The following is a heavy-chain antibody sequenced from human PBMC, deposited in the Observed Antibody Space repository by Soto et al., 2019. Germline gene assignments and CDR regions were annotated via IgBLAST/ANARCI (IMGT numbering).Heavy chain of an antibody. CDR1: GFTFSSYA. D-gene: IGHD4-4*01. V-gene: IGHV3-23*01. J-gene: IGHJ6*02. CDR2: ISGSGGST. CDR3: AKATTVTTLNHYGMDV. Sequence: GGSLRLSCAASGFTFSSYAMSWVRQAPGKGLEWVSAISGSGGSTYYADSVKGRFTISRDNSKNTLYLQMNSLRAEDTAVYYCAKATTVTTLNHYGMDVWSQGTTVTVSS.